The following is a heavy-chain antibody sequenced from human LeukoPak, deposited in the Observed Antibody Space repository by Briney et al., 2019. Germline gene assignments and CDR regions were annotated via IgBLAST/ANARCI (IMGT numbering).Heavy chain of an antibody. D-gene: IGHD7-27*01. CDR3: ARGFRGDNFDY. J-gene: IGHJ4*02. V-gene: IGHV4-39*07. CDR2: IYYSGST. Sequence: ETLSLTCTVSGGSISSSSYYWGWIRQPPGKGLEWIGSIYYSGSTYYNPSLKSRVTISVDTSKNQFSLKLSSVTAADTAVYFCARGFRGDNFDYWGQGTLVTVSS. CDR1: GGSISSSSYY.